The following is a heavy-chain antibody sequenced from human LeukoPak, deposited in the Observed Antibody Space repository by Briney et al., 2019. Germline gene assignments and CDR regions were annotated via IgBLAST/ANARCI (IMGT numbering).Heavy chain of an antibody. V-gene: IGHV1-18*01. J-gene: IGHJ4*02. CDR1: GYTFTSYG. D-gene: IGHD3-9*01. CDR2: ISAYNGNT. CDR3: ARDRTYDILTGYYGDHFDY. Sequence: ASVEVSCKASGYTFTSYGISWVRQAPGQGLEWMGWISAYNGNTNYAQKLQGRVTMTTDTSATTAYMELRSLRSDDTAVYYCARDRTYDILTGYYGDHFDYWGQGTLVTVSS.